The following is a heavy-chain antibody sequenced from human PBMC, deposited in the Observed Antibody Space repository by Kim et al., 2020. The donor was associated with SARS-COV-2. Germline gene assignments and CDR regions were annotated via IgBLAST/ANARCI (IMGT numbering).Heavy chain of an antibody. J-gene: IGHJ6*02. D-gene: IGHD2-21*01. CDR1: GFTFSSYA. Sequence: GGSLRLSCAASGFTFSSYAMSWVRQAPGKGLEWVSVIYSGGSSTYYADSVKGRFTISRDNSKNTLYLQMNSLRAEDTAVYYCAKAGVLWWPRVAGLDYYYYGMDVWGQGTTVTVSS. V-gene: IGHV3-23*03. CDR3: AKAGVLWWPRVAGLDYYYYGMDV. CDR2: IYSGGSST.